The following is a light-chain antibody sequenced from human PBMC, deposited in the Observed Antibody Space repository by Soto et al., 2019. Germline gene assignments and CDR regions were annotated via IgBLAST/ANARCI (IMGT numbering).Light chain of an antibody. Sequence: EIVLTQSPATLSLSPGERATLSCRASQSINGFLAWYQHRPGQAPRLVIDDASNRATGIPARFSGSGSGTDFTLTISSLEPEDFAVYYCQQHGSSPITFGQGTRLEI. V-gene: IGKV3-11*01. CDR3: QQHGSSPIT. CDR1: QSINGF. CDR2: DAS. J-gene: IGKJ5*01.